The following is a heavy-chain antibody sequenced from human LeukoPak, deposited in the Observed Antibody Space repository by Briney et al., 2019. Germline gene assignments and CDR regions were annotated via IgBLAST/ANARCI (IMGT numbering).Heavy chain of an antibody. J-gene: IGHJ3*02. V-gene: IGHV3-23*01. D-gene: IGHD3-22*01. CDR2: ISAGGRDT. CDR3: AKKFYHDSHGYYAFDI. CDR1: GFPYSTNA. Sequence: QPGGSLRLSCAASGFPYSTNAMSWVRQAPGKGLEWVSAISAGGRDTYYADSVKGRFAISRDNSKNILYLQINSLRAEDTALYYCAKKFYHDSHGYYAFDIWGQGTMVTVSS.